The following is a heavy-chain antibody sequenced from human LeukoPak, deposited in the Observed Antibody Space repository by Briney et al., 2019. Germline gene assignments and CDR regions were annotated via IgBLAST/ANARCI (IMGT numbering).Heavy chain of an antibody. Sequence: GGSLRLSYAASGFTFRTCAIGGVRQAPGKGLGWVSAISGSGGSTFYADSVKGRFTISRDNSKNSLYLQMNSLRTEDTALYYCAKDISLFAYSSGQGPWGQGTLVTVSS. J-gene: IGHJ5*02. CDR1: GFTFRTCA. CDR3: AKDISLFAYSSGQGP. D-gene: IGHD6-19*01. CDR2: ISGSGGST. V-gene: IGHV3-23*01.